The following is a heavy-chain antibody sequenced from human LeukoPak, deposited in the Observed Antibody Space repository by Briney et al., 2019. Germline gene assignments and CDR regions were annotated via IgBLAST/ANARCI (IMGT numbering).Heavy chain of an antibody. CDR3: ARDEADYYVH. D-gene: IGHD3-10*02. V-gene: IGHV4-38-2*02. CDR2: IYHSGST. J-gene: IGHJ4*02. Sequence: PSETLSLTCAVSGYSISSGYYWGWIRQPPGKGLEWIGGIYHSGSTYYNPSLKSRVTISVDTSKNQFSLKLSSVTAADTAVYYCARDEADYYVHWGQGTLATVSS. CDR1: GYSISSGYY.